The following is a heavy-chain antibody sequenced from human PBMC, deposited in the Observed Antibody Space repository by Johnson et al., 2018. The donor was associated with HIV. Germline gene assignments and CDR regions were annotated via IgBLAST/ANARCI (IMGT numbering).Heavy chain of an antibody. Sequence: LRLSCAASGFTFSSYALHWVRQAPGKGLVWVSRINSDGSSTSYADSVKGRFTISRDNSKNTLYLQMTSLRAEDTAMYYCAKRRVAGDDAFDIWGQGTMVTVSS. CDR1: GFTFSSYA. D-gene: IGHD6-19*01. J-gene: IGHJ3*02. CDR2: INSDGSST. CDR3: AKRRVAGDDAFDI. V-gene: IGHV3-74*01.